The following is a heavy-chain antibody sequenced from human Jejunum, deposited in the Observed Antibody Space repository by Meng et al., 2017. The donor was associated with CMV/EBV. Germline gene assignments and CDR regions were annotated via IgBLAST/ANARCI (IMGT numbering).Heavy chain of an antibody. CDR3: ARGDYDFWGGY. CDR1: STYE. CDR2: ISSSGGDI. J-gene: IGHJ4*02. V-gene: IGHV3-48*03. D-gene: IGHD3-3*01. Sequence: STYEMNWGRQAPGKGLEWSSYISSSGGDINYADSVKGRFTISRDNANNSLYLQMTSLTAKDTAVYYCARGDYDFWGGYWGQGALGTVSS.